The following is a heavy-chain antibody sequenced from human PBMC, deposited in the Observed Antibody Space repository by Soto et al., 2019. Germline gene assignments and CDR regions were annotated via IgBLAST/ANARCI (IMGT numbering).Heavy chain of an antibody. D-gene: IGHD6-6*01. Sequence: GASVKVSCKASGYTFTSYGISWVRQAPGQGLEWMGWISAYNGNTNYAQKLQGRVTMTTDTSTSTAYMELRSPRSDDTAVYYCARARGIAARPDAFDIWGQGTMVTVSS. CDR3: ARARGIAARPDAFDI. CDR2: ISAYNGNT. J-gene: IGHJ3*02. CDR1: GYTFTSYG. V-gene: IGHV1-18*04.